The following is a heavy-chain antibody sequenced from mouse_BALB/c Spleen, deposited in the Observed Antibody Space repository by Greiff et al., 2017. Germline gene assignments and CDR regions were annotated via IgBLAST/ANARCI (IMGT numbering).Heavy chain of an antibody. D-gene: IGHD4-1*01. CDR3: ARHGETGTDY. CDR2: ISSGSSTI. J-gene: IGHJ2*01. Sequence: EVHLVESGGGLVQPGGSRKLSCAASGFTFSSFGMHWVRQAPEKGLEWVAYISSGSSTIYYADTVKGRFTISRDNPKNTLFLQMTSLRSEDTAMYYCARHGETGTDYWGQGTTLTVSS. CDR1: GFTFSSFG. V-gene: IGHV5-17*02.